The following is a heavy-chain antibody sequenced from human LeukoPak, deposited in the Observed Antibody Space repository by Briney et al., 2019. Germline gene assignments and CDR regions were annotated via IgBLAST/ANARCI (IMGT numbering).Heavy chain of an antibody. V-gene: IGHV1-69*10. Sequence: SVKVSCKASGGTFSSYAISWVRQAPGQGLEWMGRIIPILGIANYAQKFQGRVTITADKSTSTAYMELSSLRSEDTAVYYCARDSPWKVNWFDPWGQGTLVTVSS. D-gene: IGHD1-1*01. CDR1: GGTFSSYA. CDR3: ARDSPWKVNWFDP. J-gene: IGHJ5*02. CDR2: IIPILGIA.